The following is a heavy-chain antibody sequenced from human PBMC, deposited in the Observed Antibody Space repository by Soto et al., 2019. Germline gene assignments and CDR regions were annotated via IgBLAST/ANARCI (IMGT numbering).Heavy chain of an antibody. CDR2: IYSGGST. D-gene: IGHD5-12*01. CDR3: AGRDIIGYPIEDY. J-gene: IGHJ4*02. Sequence: EVPLVESGGGLVQPGGSLRLSCAASGFTVSSNYMSWVRQAPGKGLEWVSVIYSGGSTYYADSVKGRFTISRDNSKNTLYLQMNSLRSEDTAVYYWAGRDIIGYPIEDYWGQGTLVTVSS. V-gene: IGHV3-66*01. CDR1: GFTVSSNY.